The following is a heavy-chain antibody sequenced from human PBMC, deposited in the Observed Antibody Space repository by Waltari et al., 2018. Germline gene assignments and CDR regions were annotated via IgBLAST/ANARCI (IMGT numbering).Heavy chain of an antibody. D-gene: IGHD3-22*01. CDR3: AKVAQSYTYYYDSSGYYIVDY. Sequence: EVQLLESGGGLVQPGGSLRLSCAASGFTFSSYAMSWVRQAPGKGLEWVSAISGSGGSTYYADSVKGRFTISRDNAKNTLYLQMNSLRAEDTAVYYCAKVAQSYTYYYDSSGYYIVDYWGQGTLVTVSS. V-gene: IGHV3-23*01. CDR2: ISGSGGST. J-gene: IGHJ4*02. CDR1: GFTFSSYA.